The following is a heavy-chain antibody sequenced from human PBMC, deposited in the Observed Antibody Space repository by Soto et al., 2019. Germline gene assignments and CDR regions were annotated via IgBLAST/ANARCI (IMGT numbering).Heavy chain of an antibody. J-gene: IGHJ6*02. CDR2: ISNDGIKK. CDR1: GFTFSSYG. Sequence: QVQLVESGGGVVQPGGSLRLSCAASGFTFSSYGVHWVRQAPGKGLEWVAVISNDGIKKNYGESAKGRFTISRDNSKNALYLQMSSLRTEDTAVYYCAKSPQWVAKGGMDVWGQGTTVTVSS. V-gene: IGHV3-30*18. CDR3: AKSPQWVAKGGMDV. D-gene: IGHD1-26*01.